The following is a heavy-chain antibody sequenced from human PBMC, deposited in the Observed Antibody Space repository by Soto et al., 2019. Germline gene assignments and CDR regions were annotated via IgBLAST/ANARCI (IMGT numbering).Heavy chain of an antibody. J-gene: IGHJ6*02. CDR1: GGSISSSRYY. CDR2: IYNSGYT. Sequence: QLQLQESGQGLVKPSETLSLTCTVSGGSISSSRYYWGWIRQPPGKGLEWIGSIYNSGYTYYNPSLNSRVTISLDTSKNKFSLKLSSVTAADTAVYYCARHNGPLYVGYYYDMDVWGQGTTVTVSS. D-gene: IGHD3-16*01. CDR3: ARHNGPLYVGYYYDMDV. V-gene: IGHV4-39*01.